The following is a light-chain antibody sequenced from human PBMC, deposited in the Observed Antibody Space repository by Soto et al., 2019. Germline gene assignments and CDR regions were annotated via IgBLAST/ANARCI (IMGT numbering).Light chain of an antibody. J-gene: IGLJ1*01. V-gene: IGLV2-14*03. CDR2: DDS. CDR1: SSDVGGYNH. Sequence: QSVLTRPASVSGSPGQSITISCTGTSSDVGGYNHVSWYHHHPGKAPKLLIYDDSHRPSGVSNRFSGSKSGNTASLTISGLQAEDEADYYCSSYTSNSHYVFGTGTKVAVL. CDR3: SSYTSNSHYV.